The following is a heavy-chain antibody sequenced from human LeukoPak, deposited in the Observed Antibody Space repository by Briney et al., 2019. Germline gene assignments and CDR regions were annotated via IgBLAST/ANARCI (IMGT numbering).Heavy chain of an antibody. J-gene: IGHJ4*02. Sequence: GGSLRPSCAASGFTFSSYSMNWVRQAPGKGLEWVSSISSSSSYIYYADSVKGRFTISRDNAKNSLYLQMNSLRAEDTALYYCARGGVAGLYYFDYWGQGTLVTVSS. CDR2: ISSSSSYI. CDR1: GFTFSSYS. D-gene: IGHD6-19*01. V-gene: IGHV3-21*01. CDR3: ARGGVAGLYYFDY.